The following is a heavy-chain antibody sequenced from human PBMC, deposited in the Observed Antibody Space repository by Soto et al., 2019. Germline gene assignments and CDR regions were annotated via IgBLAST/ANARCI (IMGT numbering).Heavy chain of an antibody. CDR1: GGSISGYY. CDR3: ARDLWGYCGTDCYPLDV. D-gene: IGHD2-21*02. CDR2: MYNTGST. V-gene: IGHV4-59*01. Sequence: SDTLSLTCTVSGGSISGYYWSWIRQPPGKGLKWIGYMYNTGSTVYNPSFNSRVTISVDTSKNQFSLKLHSVTAADTAVYYCARDLWGYCGTDCYPLDVWGQGTTVTVS. J-gene: IGHJ6*02.